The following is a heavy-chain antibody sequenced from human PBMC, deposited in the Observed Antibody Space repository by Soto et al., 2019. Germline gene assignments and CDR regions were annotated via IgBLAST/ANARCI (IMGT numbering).Heavy chain of an antibody. J-gene: IGHJ4*01. CDR3: ARSSGTYSDFDY. D-gene: IGHD1-26*01. Sequence: QVHLVQSVAEVKKSGASVKVSCEASGYSFTAYCVHWVRQAPGQGLEWMGWINPNSGGTNYAQRFQGRVAMTTDTSTNTAYMELNSLKSDDTALYFCARSSGTYSDFDYWGQGTQVTVSS. V-gene: IGHV1-2*02. CDR1: GYSFTAYC. CDR2: INPNSGGT.